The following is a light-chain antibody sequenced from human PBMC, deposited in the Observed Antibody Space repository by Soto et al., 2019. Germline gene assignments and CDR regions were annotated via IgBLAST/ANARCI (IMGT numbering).Light chain of an antibody. V-gene: IGKV3-15*01. CDR1: QSVSTK. CDR3: QQYNNWHTIT. Sequence: EIVMTQSPSTLSVSPGERATLSCSASQSVSTKLAWYQQKPGHPPSLLIYGASTRATGVPARISGSGSGTEFTLTISSLKSEDFAVYYCQQYNNWHTITFGQGTRLEIK. CDR2: GAS. J-gene: IGKJ5*01.